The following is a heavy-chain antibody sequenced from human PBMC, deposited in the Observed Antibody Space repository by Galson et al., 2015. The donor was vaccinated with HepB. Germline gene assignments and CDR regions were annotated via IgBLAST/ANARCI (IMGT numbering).Heavy chain of an antibody. V-gene: IGHV3-33*01. CDR2: IWYDGSNK. D-gene: IGHD4-17*01. J-gene: IGHJ3*02. CDR3: AREGSYGDARGAFDI. CDR1: GFTFSSYG. Sequence: SLRLSCAASGFTFSSYGMHWVRQAPGKGLEWVAVIWYDGSNKYYADSVKGRFTISRDNSKNTLYLQMNSLKAEDTAVYYCAREGSYGDARGAFDIWGQGTMVTVSS.